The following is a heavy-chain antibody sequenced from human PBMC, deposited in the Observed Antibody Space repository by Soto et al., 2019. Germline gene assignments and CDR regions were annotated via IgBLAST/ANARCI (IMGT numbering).Heavy chain of an antibody. D-gene: IGHD6-13*01. CDR1: GYSFTSYW. J-gene: IGHJ6*01. V-gene: IGHV5-51*01. CDR2: IYPGDSDT. CDR3: ATSEAAGTKGYYYGMEG. Sequence: PGESLKISCKGSGYSFTSYWIGWVRQMPGKGLEWMGIIYPGDSDTRYSPSFQGQVTISADKSISTAYLQWSSLKASDTAMYYCATSEAAGTKGYYYGMEGWGKGTTVIVSS.